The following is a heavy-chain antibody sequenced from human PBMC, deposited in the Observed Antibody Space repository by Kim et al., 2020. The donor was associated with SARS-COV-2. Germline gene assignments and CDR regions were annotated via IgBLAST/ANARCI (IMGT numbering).Heavy chain of an antibody. V-gene: IGHV1-24*01. Sequence: ASVKVSCKVSGYTLTELSMHWVRQAPGKGLEWMGGFDPEDGETIYAQKFQGRVTMTEDTSTDTAYMELSSLRSEDTAVYYCATDGSGYYDSSGYSKDAFDIWAKGQWSPSLQ. CDR3: ATDGSGYYDSSGYSKDAFDI. CDR1: GYTLTELS. CDR2: FDPEDGET. J-gene: IGHJ3*02. D-gene: IGHD3-22*01.